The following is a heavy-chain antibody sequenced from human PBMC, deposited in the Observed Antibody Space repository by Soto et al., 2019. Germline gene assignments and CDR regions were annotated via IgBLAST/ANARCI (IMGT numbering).Heavy chain of an antibody. CDR3: TTDRVFGYCISWTCDYYYGMDV. Sequence: ASVKVSCKASGYTFTSYGISWVRQAPGQGLEWMGWISAYNGNTNYAQKFQGRVTMTRNTSISTAYMELSSLRSEDTAVYYCTTDRVFGYCISWTCDYYYGMDVWGKGTRVTVSS. V-gene: IGHV1-18*01. CDR2: ISAYNGNT. CDR1: GYTFTSYG. J-gene: IGHJ6*04. D-gene: IGHD2-2*01.